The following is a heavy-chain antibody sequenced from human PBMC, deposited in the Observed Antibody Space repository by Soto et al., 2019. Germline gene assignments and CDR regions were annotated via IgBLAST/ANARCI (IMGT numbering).Heavy chain of an antibody. V-gene: IGHV3-21*01. Sequence: GGSLRLSCAASGFTFSSYSMNWVRQAPGKGLEWVSSISSSSSYIYYADSVKGRFTISRDNAKNTLYLQMNSLRAEDTAVYYCARDTLAVPGGGDYWGQGTLVTVSS. J-gene: IGHJ4*02. CDR2: ISSSSSYI. CDR3: ARDTLAVPGGGDY. CDR1: GFTFSSYS. D-gene: IGHD6-19*01.